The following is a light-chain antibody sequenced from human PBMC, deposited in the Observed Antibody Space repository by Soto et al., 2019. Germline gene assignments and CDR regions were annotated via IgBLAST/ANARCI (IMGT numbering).Light chain of an antibody. J-gene: IGKJ1*01. CDR1: QNIRNY. CDR2: AAS. CDR3: QQSYSSPWT. Sequence: DIQMTQSPSSLSASVRASVTITCRASQNIRNYLNWYQQKPGRAPKILIYAASSLQSGVPSRFSGGGSGTDFTLTITSLQPEDFATYYCQQSYSSPWTFGQGTKVEIK. V-gene: IGKV1-39*01.